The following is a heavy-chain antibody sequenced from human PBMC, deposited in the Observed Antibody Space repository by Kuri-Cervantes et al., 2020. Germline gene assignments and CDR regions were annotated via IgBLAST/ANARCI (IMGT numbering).Heavy chain of an antibody. CDR2: IRNDGGDK. D-gene: IGHD6-19*01. V-gene: IGHV3-30*02. Sequence: GESLKISCAASGFTFSSYWMSWLRQAPGMGTAWAAYIRNDGGDKYYADSVKGRFTISRDNSRNTLYLQMNSLRAEDTALYYCAKDPLAVASTGAWFDPWGQGTLVTVSS. CDR1: GFTFSSYW. J-gene: IGHJ5*02. CDR3: AKDPLAVASTGAWFDP.